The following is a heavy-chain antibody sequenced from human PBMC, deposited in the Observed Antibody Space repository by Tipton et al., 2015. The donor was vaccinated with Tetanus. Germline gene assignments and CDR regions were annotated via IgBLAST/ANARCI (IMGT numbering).Heavy chain of an antibody. Sequence: TLSLTCTVPGGSISSYYWSWLRQPPGKGLEWIGYIYYSASTNYNPSLKSRVTISVDTSKNQFSRKLSSVTAADTAVYYCARVGTFGGVIPTTYYFDYWGQGTLVTVSS. CDR3: ARVGTFGGVIPTTYYFDY. D-gene: IGHD3-16*02. CDR2: IYYSAST. CDR1: GGSISSYY. J-gene: IGHJ4*02. V-gene: IGHV4-59*01.